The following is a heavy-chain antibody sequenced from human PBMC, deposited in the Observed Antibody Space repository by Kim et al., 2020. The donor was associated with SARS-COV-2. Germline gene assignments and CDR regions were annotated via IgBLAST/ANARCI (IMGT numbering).Heavy chain of an antibody. V-gene: IGHV4-31*03. J-gene: IGHJ3*02. CDR1: GGSISSGGYY. CDR2: IYYSGSN. Sequence: SETLSLTCTVSGGSISSGGYYWSWNRQHPGQDLEWIGYIYYSGSNYYNPSLNRRVTITVDTSKNQFSLKLSSVTAADTAVYYCARAPNVVVFAISAFYS. CDR3: ARAPNVVVFAISAFYS. D-gene: IGHD2-21*01.